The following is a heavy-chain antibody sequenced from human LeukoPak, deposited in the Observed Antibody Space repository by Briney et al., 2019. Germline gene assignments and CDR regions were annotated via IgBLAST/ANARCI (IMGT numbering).Heavy chain of an antibody. CDR2: INPNIGGT. J-gene: IGHJ5*02. D-gene: IGHD5-12*01. Sequence: ASVKVSCKPSGYTFTSYYLHWVRQAPGQGVEWMGWINPNIGGTNYAQKFMGRVTMAGDTSISTAYMELSRLRSDDTAVYYCARDPATHTYSGYEDNWFDPWGQGTLVTVSS. CDR1: GYTFTSYY. CDR3: ARDPATHTYSGYEDNWFDP. V-gene: IGHV1-2*02.